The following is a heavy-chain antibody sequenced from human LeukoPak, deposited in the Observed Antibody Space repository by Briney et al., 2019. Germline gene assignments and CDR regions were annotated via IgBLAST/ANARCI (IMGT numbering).Heavy chain of an antibody. D-gene: IGHD6-13*01. J-gene: IGHJ2*01. CDR3: ARNEEGSSWPLYWYFDL. CDR1: GFTFSSYA. V-gene: IGHV3-23*01. CDR2: ISGSGGST. Sequence: PGGSLSLSFAASGFTFSSYAMSWVRQAPGKGLEWVSAISGSGGSTYYADSVKGRFTISRDNAKNSLYLQMNSLRAEDTAVYYCARNEEGSSWPLYWYFDLWGRGTLVTVSS.